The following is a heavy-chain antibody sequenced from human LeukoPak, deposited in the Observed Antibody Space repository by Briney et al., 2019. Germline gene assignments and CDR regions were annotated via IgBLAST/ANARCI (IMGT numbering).Heavy chain of an antibody. CDR1: GFTFSSYG. V-gene: IGHV3-30*02. J-gene: IGHJ4*02. CDR2: IRYDGSNK. Sequence: GGSLRLSCVASGFTFSSYGMYWVRQAPGKGLEWVAFIRYDGSNKYYADSVKGRFTISRDNSKNTLYLQMNSLRAEDTAVYYCARASIAVAAPFDYWGQGTLVTVSS. D-gene: IGHD6-19*01. CDR3: ARASIAVAAPFDY.